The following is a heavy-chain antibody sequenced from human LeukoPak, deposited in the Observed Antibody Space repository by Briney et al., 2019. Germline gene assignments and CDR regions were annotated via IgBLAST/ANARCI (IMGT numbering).Heavy chain of an antibody. D-gene: IGHD6-13*01. J-gene: IGHJ4*02. CDR3: ARKDYTSSWYFLY. Sequence: GGSLRLSCTVSGFTVSSNSMSWVRQAPGKGLEWVSFIYSDNTHYSDSVKGRFTISRDNSKNTLYLQMNSLRAEDTAVYYCARKDYTSSWYFLYWGQGTLVTVSS. CDR1: GFTVSSNS. CDR2: IYSDNT. V-gene: IGHV3-53*01.